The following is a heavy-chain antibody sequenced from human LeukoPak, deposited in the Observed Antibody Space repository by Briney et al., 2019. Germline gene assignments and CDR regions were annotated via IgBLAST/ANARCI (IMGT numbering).Heavy chain of an antibody. Sequence: ASVKVSCKASGGTFSSYAISWVRQAPGQGLEWMGGIIPIFGTANYAQKLQGRVTITADESMSTAYMELSSLRSEDTAVYYCARDTEPYGSGDPGPWGQGTLVTVSS. CDR1: GGTFSSYA. CDR3: ARDTEPYGSGDPGP. D-gene: IGHD3-10*01. J-gene: IGHJ5*02. V-gene: IGHV1-69*13. CDR2: IIPIFGTA.